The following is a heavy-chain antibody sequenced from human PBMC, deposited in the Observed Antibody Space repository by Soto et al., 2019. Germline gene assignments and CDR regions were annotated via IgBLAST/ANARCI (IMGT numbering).Heavy chain of an antibody. D-gene: IGHD2-21*02. V-gene: IGHV1-18*01. CDR1: GCTFTRYG. J-gene: IGHJ4*02. Sequence: EXSVKVSCKASGCTFTRYGISWVRQAPGQGVEWMGWIXAYNGXTHYAQKFQGXXTIPRDTXXSTDYMELSSLRSEDTAVFYCARSFVVVTALDYWGQGTLVT. CDR2: IXAYNGXT. CDR3: ARSFVVVTALDY.